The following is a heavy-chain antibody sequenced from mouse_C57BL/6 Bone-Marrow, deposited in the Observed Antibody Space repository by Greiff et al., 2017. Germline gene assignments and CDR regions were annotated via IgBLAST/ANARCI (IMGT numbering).Heavy chain of an antibody. CDR1: GYTFTSYW. CDR2: IDPSDSYT. V-gene: IGHV1-50*01. CDR3: ARSKATVVARGFAY. J-gene: IGHJ3*01. D-gene: IGHD1-1*01. Sequence: QVQLKQPGAELVKPGASVKLSCKASGYTFTSYWMQWVKQRPGQGLAWIGEIDPSDSYTNYNQKFKGKATLTVDTSSSTAYMQLSSLTSEDSAVYYCARSKATVVARGFAYWGQGTLVTVSA.